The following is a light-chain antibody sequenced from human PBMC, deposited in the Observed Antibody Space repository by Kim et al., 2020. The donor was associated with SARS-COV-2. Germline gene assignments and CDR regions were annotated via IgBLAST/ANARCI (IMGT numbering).Light chain of an antibody. CDR2: DAS. CDR3: QQRSRWPIT. V-gene: IGKV3-11*01. CDR1: QSVTGE. Sequence: WSPGERSSLSCRARQSVTGELAWYQQKPGQPPRLLIYDASDRATGIPARFSGSGSGTDFTLTISSLEPGDTAVYYCQQRSRWPITFGQGTRLEIK. J-gene: IGKJ5*01.